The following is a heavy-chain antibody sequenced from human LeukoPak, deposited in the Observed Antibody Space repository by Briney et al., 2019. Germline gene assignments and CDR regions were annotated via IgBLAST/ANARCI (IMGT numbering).Heavy chain of an antibody. CDR1: GYTFTGYY. V-gene: IGHV1-2*02. J-gene: IGHJ4*02. CDR3: ARLQVGAAHFDY. D-gene: IGHD1-26*01. Sequence: ASVNVSCKASGYTFTGYYMHWVRQAPGQGLEWMGWINPNSGGTNYAQKFQGRVTMTRDTSISTAYMELSRLRSDDTAVYYCARLQVGAAHFDYWGQGTLVTVSS. CDR2: INPNSGGT.